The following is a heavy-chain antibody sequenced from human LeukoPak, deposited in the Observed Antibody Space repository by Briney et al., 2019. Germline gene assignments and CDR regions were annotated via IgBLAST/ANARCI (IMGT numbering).Heavy chain of an antibody. Sequence: SVKVSCKASGGTFSSYAISWVRQAPGQGLEWMGGIIPIFGTANCAQKFQGRVTITADESTSTAYMELSSLRSEDTAVYYCARDFSAIFGVVITSGAFDIWGQGTMVTVSS. J-gene: IGHJ3*02. D-gene: IGHD3-3*01. CDR1: GGTFSSYA. CDR3: ARDFSAIFGVVITSGAFDI. V-gene: IGHV1-69*01. CDR2: IIPIFGTA.